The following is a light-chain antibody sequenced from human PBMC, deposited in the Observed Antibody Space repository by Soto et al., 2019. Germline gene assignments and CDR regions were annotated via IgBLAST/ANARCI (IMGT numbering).Light chain of an antibody. J-gene: IGKJ4*01. Sequence: EIVLTQSPGTLSLSPGEGATLSCRASQSVSSYLAWYQQKVGQAPRLLIYGASSRATGTPARFSGGGSGTDFTLTINRLEAEDFAVYFCQQYGASPLTLGGGTKVEIK. V-gene: IGKV3-20*01. CDR2: GAS. CDR3: QQYGASPLT. CDR1: QSVSSY.